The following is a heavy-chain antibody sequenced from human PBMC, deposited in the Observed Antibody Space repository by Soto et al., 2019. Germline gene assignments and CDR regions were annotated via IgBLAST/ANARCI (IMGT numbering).Heavy chain of an antibody. CDR3: ARLGNSIFGVVISPPVF. CDR1: GGSISSSSYY. Sequence: SETLSLTCTVSGGSISSSSYYWGWIRQPPGKGLEWIGSIYYSGSTYYNPSLKSRVTISVDTSKNQFSLKLSSVTAADTAVYYCARLGNSIFGVVISPPVFWGQGTLLTVST. J-gene: IGHJ4*02. V-gene: IGHV4-39*01. D-gene: IGHD3-3*01. CDR2: IYYSGST.